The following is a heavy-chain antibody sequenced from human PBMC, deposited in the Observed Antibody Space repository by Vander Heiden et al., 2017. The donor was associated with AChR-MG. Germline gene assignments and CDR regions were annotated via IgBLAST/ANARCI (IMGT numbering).Heavy chain of an antibody. Sequence: QLQLQESGPGLVKPSETLSLTCTVSGGSISSSSYNGGWIRQPPGKGLEWIGSIYYSGGTYYNPSLKSRVTISVDTSKNQFSLKLSSVTAADTAVYYCARHVSSTVTKENWFDPWGQGTLVTVSS. V-gene: IGHV4-39*01. CDR1: GGSISSSSYN. CDR2: IYYSGGT. CDR3: ARHVSSTVTKENWFDP. J-gene: IGHJ5*02. D-gene: IGHD4-17*01.